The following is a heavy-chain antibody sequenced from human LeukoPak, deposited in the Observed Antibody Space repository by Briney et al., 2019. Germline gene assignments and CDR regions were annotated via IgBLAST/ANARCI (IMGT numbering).Heavy chain of an antibody. Sequence: GGSLRLSCAASGFTFSTFAMIWVRQPPGKGLEWVSSIFPSGGEIHYADSVRGRFTISRDNSKSTLSLQMNSLRADDTAIYYCATYRQVLLPFESCGQGTLVTVSS. D-gene: IGHD2-8*02. CDR3: ATYRQVLLPFES. CDR2: IFPSGGEI. V-gene: IGHV3-23*01. J-gene: IGHJ4*02. CDR1: GFTFSTFA.